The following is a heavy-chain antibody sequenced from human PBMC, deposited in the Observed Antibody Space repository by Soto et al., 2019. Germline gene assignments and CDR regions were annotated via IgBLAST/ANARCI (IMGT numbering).Heavy chain of an antibody. D-gene: IGHD2-21*02. CDR2: ISGSGGST. Sequence: EVQLLESGGGLVQPGGSLRLSCAASGFTFSSYAMSWVRQAPGQGLEWVSAISGSGGSTYYADSVKGRFTIPRDNSKTTLNLQMNSLRAEDTAVYYSAKEDRSGDCTDWGQGPLVTVSS. J-gene: IGHJ4*02. CDR3: AKEDRSGDCTD. CDR1: GFTFSSYA. V-gene: IGHV3-23*01.